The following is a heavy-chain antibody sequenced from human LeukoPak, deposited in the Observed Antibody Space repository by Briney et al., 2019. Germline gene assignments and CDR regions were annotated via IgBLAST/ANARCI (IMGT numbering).Heavy chain of an antibody. J-gene: IGHJ3*02. D-gene: IGHD2-2*01. CDR3: ARDSPIVVVPAARPGGDAFDI. CDR1: GFTFSDYY. Sequence: GGSLRLSCEASGFTFSDYYMSWIRQAPGKGLEWVSYISSSSGNTNYADSVKGRFTVSTDNAKNSLYLQMNSLRAEDTAVYYCARDSPIVVVPAARPGGDAFDIWGQGTMVTVSS. CDR2: ISSSSGNT. V-gene: IGHV3-11*05.